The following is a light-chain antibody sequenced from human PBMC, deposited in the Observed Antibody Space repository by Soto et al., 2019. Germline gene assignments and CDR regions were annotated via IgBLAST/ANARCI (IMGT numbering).Light chain of an antibody. J-gene: IGKJ1*01. CDR1: QSVSSNS. CDR3: QQYGGSPPT. CDR2: GTS. V-gene: IGKV3-20*01. Sequence: EIVLTQSPGTLSLSPGESATLSCRASQSVSSNSLAWYRRNPGQPPSLLIYGTSTRATDIPRRFSGSGSGTDFTLTIPRLEPEDFAVYFCQQYGGSPPTFGQGTKVEVK.